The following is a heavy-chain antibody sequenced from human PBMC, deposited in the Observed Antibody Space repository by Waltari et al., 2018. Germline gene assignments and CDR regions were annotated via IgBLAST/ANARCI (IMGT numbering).Heavy chain of an antibody. D-gene: IGHD6-13*01. J-gene: IGHJ4*02. CDR3: ARLEAAGLDY. CDR1: GYSISSGYY. Sequence: QVQLQESGPGLVKPSETLSLTCAVSGYSISSGYYWGWIRQPPGKGLEWIGSIYHSGSTYSNPSLKSRVTISVDTSKNQFSLKLSSVTAADTAVYYCARLEAAGLDYWGQGTLVTVSS. V-gene: IGHV4-38-2*01. CDR2: IYHSGST.